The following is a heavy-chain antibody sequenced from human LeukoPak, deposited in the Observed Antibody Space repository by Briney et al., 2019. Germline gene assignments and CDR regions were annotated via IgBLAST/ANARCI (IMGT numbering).Heavy chain of an antibody. CDR2: IYYSGST. J-gene: IGHJ1*01. CDR3: ARDQFRGYFQH. Sequence: PSETLSLTCTVSGGSISSYYWSWIRQPPGKGLEWIGYIYYSGSTNYNPSPKSRVTISVDTSKNQFSLKLSSVTAADTAVYYCARDQFRGYFQHWGQGTLVTVSS. CDR1: GGSISSYY. V-gene: IGHV4-59*12.